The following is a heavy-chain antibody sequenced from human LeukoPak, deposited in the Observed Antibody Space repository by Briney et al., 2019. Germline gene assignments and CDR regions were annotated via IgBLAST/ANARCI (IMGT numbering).Heavy chain of an antibody. CDR2: ISSSGSTI. J-gene: IGHJ4*02. Sequence: PGGSLRLSCPASGFTFSSYEMNWVRQAPGKGLEWISYISSSGSTIYYADSVKGRFTISRDNSKNTLYLQMNSLRAEDTAVYYCAKDKGGSWGESDYWGQGTLVTVSS. D-gene: IGHD2-15*01. CDR3: AKDKGGSWGESDY. V-gene: IGHV3-48*03. CDR1: GFTFSSYE.